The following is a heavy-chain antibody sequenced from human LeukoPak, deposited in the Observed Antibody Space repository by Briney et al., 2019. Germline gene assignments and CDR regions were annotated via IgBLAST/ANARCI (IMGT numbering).Heavy chain of an antibody. V-gene: IGHV1-2*02. D-gene: IGHD6-13*01. CDR3: ARVLAAAGFYYYYYGMDV. Sequence: ASVKVSCKASGYTFTGYYMHWVRQAPGQGREWMGWINPNSGGTNYAQKFQGRVTMTRDTSISTAYMELSRLRSDDTAVYYCARVLAAAGFYYYYYGMDVWGQGTTVTVSS. J-gene: IGHJ6*02. CDR1: GYTFTGYY. CDR2: INPNSGGT.